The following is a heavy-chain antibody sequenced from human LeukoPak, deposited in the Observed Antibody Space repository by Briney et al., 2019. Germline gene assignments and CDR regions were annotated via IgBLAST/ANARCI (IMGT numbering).Heavy chain of an antibody. Sequence: SETLSLTCTVSGGSMSNSAYYWVWIRQPPGKGLEWIGTITNTGSTYSNPSLKSRVTISIDTSKTQISLKLTSVTAADTAVFYCARKTTGTSMDVWGQGTPVTVSS. CDR2: ITNTGST. J-gene: IGHJ6*02. D-gene: IGHD3-10*01. CDR3: ARKTTGTSMDV. CDR1: GGSMSNSAYY. V-gene: IGHV4-39*01.